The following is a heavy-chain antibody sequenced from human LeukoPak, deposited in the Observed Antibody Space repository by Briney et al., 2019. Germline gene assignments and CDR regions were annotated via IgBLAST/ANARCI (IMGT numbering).Heavy chain of an antibody. CDR2: ISGSGGST. V-gene: IGHV3-23*01. D-gene: IGHD6-19*01. CDR1: GFTFSSYA. Sequence: RSGGSLRLSCAASGFTFSSYAMSWVRQAPGKGLEWVSAISGSGGSTYYADSVKGRFTISRDNSKNTLYLQMNSLRAEDTAVHCCAKDQSSVAGTSDYWGQGTLVTVSS. J-gene: IGHJ4*02. CDR3: AKDQSSVAGTSDY.